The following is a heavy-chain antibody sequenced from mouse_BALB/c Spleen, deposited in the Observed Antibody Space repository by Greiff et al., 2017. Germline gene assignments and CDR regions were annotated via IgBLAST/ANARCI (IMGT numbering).Heavy chain of an antibody. CDR3: ARQVWFAY. J-gene: IGHJ3*01. CDR2: IDPANGNT. Sequence: VQLKQSGAELVKPGASVKLSCTASGFNIKDTYMHWVKQRPEQGLEWIGRIDPANGNTKYDLKFQGKATITADTSSNTAYLQLSSLTSEDTAVYYCARQVWFAYWGQGTLVTVSA. V-gene: IGHV14-3*02. CDR1: GFNIKDTY.